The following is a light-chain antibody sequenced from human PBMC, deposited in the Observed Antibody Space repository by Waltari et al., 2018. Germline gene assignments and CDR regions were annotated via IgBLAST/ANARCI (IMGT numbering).Light chain of an antibody. J-gene: IGKJ4*01. Sequence: DIVLTQSPATLSLSPGERATLSRPASQSLSNYSAWYQQKPGQAPRLLIYDTSNRATGIPARFSGSGFGTDFTLTISSLEPEEFAVYYCQQRRNWPLTVGGGTKVEIK. V-gene: IGKV3-11*01. CDR2: DTS. CDR1: QSLSNY. CDR3: QQRRNWPLT.